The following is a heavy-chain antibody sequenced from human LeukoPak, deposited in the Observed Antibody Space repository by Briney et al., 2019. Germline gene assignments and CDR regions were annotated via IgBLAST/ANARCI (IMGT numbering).Heavy chain of an antibody. CDR3: ARGLDLGRGAY. CDR2: MNPNSGNT. Sequence: GASVTVSFTASGYTFTSYDINWVRQATGQGLAWMGWMNPNSGNTGYAQKFQGRVTMTRNTSISTAYMELSSLRSEDTAVYYCARGLDLGRGAYWGQGTLVTVSS. D-gene: IGHD7-27*01. CDR1: GYTFTSYD. J-gene: IGHJ4*02. V-gene: IGHV1-8*01.